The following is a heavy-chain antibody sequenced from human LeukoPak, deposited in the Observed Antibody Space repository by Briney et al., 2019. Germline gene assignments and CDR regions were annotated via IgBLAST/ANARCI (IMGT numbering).Heavy chain of an antibody. V-gene: IGHV1-69*06. CDR2: IIPIFGTA. CDR3: ARDREQQWLGFDY. Sequence: SVKVSCKASGGTFSSYAISWVRQAPGQGLEWMGGIIPIFGTANYAQKFQGRVTITADKSTSTAYMELSSLRSEDTAVYYCARDREQQWLGFDYWGQGTLVTASS. CDR1: GGTFSSYA. D-gene: IGHD6-19*01. J-gene: IGHJ4*02.